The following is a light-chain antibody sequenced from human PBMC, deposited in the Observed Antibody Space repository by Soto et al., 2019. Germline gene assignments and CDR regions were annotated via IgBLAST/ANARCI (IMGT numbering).Light chain of an antibody. CDR3: SSYASTSTAV. V-gene: IGLV2-14*01. Sequence: QSALTQPPSASGSPGQSVTISCTGTSSDVGAYNYVSWYQQHPGKAPKLMIYEVNYRPSGVSNRFSGSKSGITASLTISGLQAEDEADYYCSSYASTSTAVFGTGTKLTVL. CDR1: SSDVGAYNY. CDR2: EVN. J-gene: IGLJ1*01.